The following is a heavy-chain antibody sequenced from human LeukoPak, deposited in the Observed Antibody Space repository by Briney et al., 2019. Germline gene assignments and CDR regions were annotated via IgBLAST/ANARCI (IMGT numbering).Heavy chain of an antibody. D-gene: IGHD1-1*01. CDR3: AQTTGPTYYYYYMDV. J-gene: IGHJ6*03. CDR2: IYTSGST. CDR1: GGSISSYY. V-gene: IGHV4-4*07. Sequence: SETLSLTCTVSGGSISSYYWSWIRQPAGKGLEWIGRIYTSGSTNYNPSLKSRVTMSVDTSKNQFSLKLSSVTAADTAVYYCAQTTGPTYYYYYMDVWGKGTTVTISS.